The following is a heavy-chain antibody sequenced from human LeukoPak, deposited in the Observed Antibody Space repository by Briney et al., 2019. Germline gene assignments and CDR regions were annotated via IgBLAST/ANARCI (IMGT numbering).Heavy chain of an antibody. CDR3: AYRGAYSTTKNWFDP. D-gene: IGHD4-11*01. V-gene: IGHV4-30-2*01. CDR2: IYHSGST. CDR1: GGSISSGGYS. Sequence: SETLSLTCAVSGGSISSGGYSWSWIRQPPGKGLEWIGYIYHSGSTYYNPSLKSRVTISVDRSKNQFSLKLSSVTAADTAVYYCAYRGAYSTTKNWFDPWGQGTLVTVSS. J-gene: IGHJ5*02.